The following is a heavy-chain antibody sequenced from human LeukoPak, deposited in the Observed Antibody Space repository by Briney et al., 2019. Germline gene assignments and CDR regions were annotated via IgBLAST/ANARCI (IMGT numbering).Heavy chain of an antibody. D-gene: IGHD1-1*01. J-gene: IGHJ4*02. CDR3: AREIRDGSGFDS. CDR2: IGSIGDT. Sequence: PGGSLRLSCAASGFTFSNYDMHWVRQASGRGLEWVSTIGSIGDTYYLDSVKGRFTISRENAKNSLYLQMNSLRAGDTAVYYCAREIRDGSGFDSWGQGTLVTVSS. V-gene: IGHV3-13*01. CDR1: GFTFSNYD.